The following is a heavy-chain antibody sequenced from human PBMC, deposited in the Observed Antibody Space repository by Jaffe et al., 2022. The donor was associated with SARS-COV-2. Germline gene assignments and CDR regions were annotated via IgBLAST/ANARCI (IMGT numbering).Heavy chain of an antibody. V-gene: IGHV3-23*01. CDR3: AKSPCGGTYYSTFEN. CDR1: GFTFNSCP. D-gene: IGHD2-15*01. Sequence: EVQLLESGGDLVQPGGSLRLSCAASGFTFNSCPMNWVRQTPGKGLEWVSTISGSASDTFYADSVKGRFTISRDNSKNTLFLQMNSLRAEDTAVYYCAKSPCGGTYYSTFENWGQGTLVTVSS. CDR2: ISGSASDT. J-gene: IGHJ4*02.